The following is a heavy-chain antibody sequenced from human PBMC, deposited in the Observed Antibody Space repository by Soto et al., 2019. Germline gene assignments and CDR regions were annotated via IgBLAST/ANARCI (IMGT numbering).Heavy chain of an antibody. CDR3: ARGDFSSGSYYNPTPTWFDP. V-gene: IGHV4-39*01. D-gene: IGHD3-10*01. Sequence: LSLTCNVSGGSIRSSSYYWAWIRQPPGKGLEWIGTIYFSGTTYYNPSLKSRVTISVDTSKNQFSLKLSSVTATDTAVYYCARGDFSSGSYYNPTPTWFDPWGQGTLVTVSS. CDR2: IYFSGTT. J-gene: IGHJ5*02. CDR1: GGSIRSSSYY.